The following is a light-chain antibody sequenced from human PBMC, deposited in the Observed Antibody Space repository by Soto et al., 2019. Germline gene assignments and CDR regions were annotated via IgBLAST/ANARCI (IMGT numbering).Light chain of an antibody. J-gene: IGLJ1*01. Sequence: QSVLTQPASVSGSPGQSITISCTGTSSDVGGYNSVSWYQQHPGKAPKLMIYEVSNRPSGVSNRFSGSKSGSTASLTISGLQAEDESDYYCSSYRSSSTPYYVFGTGTKVTVL. CDR3: SSYRSSSTPYYV. V-gene: IGLV2-14*03. CDR2: EVS. CDR1: SSDVGGYNS.